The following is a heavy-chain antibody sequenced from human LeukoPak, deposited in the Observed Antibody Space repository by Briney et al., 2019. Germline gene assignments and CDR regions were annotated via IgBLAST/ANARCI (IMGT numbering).Heavy chain of an antibody. J-gene: IGHJ4*02. CDR2: ISGSGGSA. CDR1: EFTFSSYA. Sequence: GGSLRLSCAASEFTFSSYAMSWVRQAPEKGLEWVSVISGSGGSANYADSVKGRFTISRDNSKNTLYLQMNSLRVEDTAIYYCAKISSGWTYFDRWGQGTPVTVTS. V-gene: IGHV3-23*01. CDR3: AKISSGWTYFDR. D-gene: IGHD6-19*01.